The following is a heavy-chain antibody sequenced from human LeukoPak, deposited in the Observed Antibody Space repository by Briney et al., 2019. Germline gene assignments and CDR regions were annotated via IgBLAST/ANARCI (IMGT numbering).Heavy chain of an antibody. CDR2: IIAGNGNT. J-gene: IGHJ5*02. Sequence: ASVKVSCKASGYTFTSYAMHWVRQAPGQRLEWMGWIIAGNGNTKYSQKFQGRVTITRDTSASTAYMELSSLRSEDTAVYYCAREDKPYSSSWYWFDPWGQGTLVTVSS. V-gene: IGHV1-3*01. CDR1: GYTFTSYA. D-gene: IGHD6-13*01. CDR3: AREDKPYSSSWYWFDP.